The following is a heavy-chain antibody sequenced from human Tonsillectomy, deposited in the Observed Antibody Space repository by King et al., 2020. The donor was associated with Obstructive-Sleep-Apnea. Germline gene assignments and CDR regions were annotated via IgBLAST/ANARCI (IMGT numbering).Heavy chain of an antibody. J-gene: IGHJ4*02. V-gene: IGHV4-4*02. CDR3: ASYVTTVTNFDY. CDR1: GGSISSSNW. Sequence: QLQESGPGLVKPSGTLSLTCAVSGGSISSSNWWSWVRQPPGKGLEWIWEIYHSGSTNYNPSLKRRVTISVDKSKNQFSRKLTAVTAAATAVYYCASYVTTVTNFDYWGQGTLVTVSS. CDR2: IYHSGST. D-gene: IGHD4-17*01.